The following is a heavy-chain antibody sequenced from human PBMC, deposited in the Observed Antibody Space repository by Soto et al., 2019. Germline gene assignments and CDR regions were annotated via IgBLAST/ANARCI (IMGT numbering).Heavy chain of an antibody. CDR1: GFTFSDYY. CDR2: ISSSSSYT. D-gene: IGHD1-26*01. V-gene: IGHV3-11*05. CDR3: ARASLVGARGGDY. J-gene: IGHJ4*02. Sequence: QVQLVESGGGLVKPGGSLRLSCAASGFTFSDYYMSWIRQAPGKGLEWVSYISSSSSYTNYADSVKGRFTISRDNAKNSLYMQMNSLRAEDTAVYYCARASLVGARGGDYWGQGTLVTVSS.